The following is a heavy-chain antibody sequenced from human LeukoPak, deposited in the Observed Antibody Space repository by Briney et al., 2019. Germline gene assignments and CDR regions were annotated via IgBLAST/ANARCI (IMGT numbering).Heavy chain of an antibody. CDR3: ATLPYDSSGYSNAEYFQH. D-gene: IGHD3-22*01. V-gene: IGHV4-34*01. Sequence: SETLSLTCAVYGGSFSGYYWSWIRQPPGKGLEWIGEINHSGSTYYNPSLKSRVTVSVDTSKNQFSLKLSSVTAADTAVYYCATLPYDSSGYSNAEYFQHWGQGTLVTVSS. CDR1: GGSFSGYY. J-gene: IGHJ1*01. CDR2: INHSGST.